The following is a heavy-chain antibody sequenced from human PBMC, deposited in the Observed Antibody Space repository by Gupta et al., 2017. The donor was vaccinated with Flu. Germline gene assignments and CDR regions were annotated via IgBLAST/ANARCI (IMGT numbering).Heavy chain of an antibody. Sequence: NWVRQVPGKGLEWVSYISSSSRTIYYADSVKGRFTISRDNAKNSVYLQMNSLRVEDTAVYYCATYYDSSGYQTWGQGTLVTVSS. CDR2: ISSSSRTI. CDR3: ATYYDSSGYQT. V-gene: IGHV3-48*01. D-gene: IGHD3-22*01. J-gene: IGHJ5*02.